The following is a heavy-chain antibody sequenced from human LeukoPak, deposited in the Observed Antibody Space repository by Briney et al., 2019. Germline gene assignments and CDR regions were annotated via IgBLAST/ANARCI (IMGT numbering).Heavy chain of an antibody. Sequence: GGSRRLSCSAAGFTFSSYAMHWVRQAPGKGLEYVSAISSNGGSTYYADSVKGRFTISRDNAKNSLYLQMNSLRAEDTAVYYCAREVSSSWYYVDYWGQGTLVTVSS. CDR2: ISSNGGST. CDR3: AREVSSSWYYVDY. CDR1: GFTFSSYA. D-gene: IGHD6-13*01. J-gene: IGHJ4*02. V-gene: IGHV3-64*04.